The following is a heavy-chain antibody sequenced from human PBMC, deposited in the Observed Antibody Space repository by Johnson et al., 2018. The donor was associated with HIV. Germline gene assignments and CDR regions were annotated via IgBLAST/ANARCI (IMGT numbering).Heavy chain of an antibody. J-gene: IGHJ3*02. Sequence: QVQLVESGGGVVQPGRSLRLSCAASGFTFSSYAMHWVRQAPGKGLEWVAVISYDGSNKYYADSVKGRFTISSDNSKNTLYLQMNSLRAEDTAVYYCARGGYYDSKPYDAFDIWGQGTMVTVSS. CDR3: ARGGYYDSKPYDAFDI. D-gene: IGHD3-22*01. CDR1: GFTFSSYA. V-gene: IGHV3-30-3*01. CDR2: ISYDGSNK.